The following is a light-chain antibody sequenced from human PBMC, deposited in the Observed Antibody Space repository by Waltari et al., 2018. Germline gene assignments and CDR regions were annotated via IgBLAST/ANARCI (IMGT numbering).Light chain of an antibody. CDR2: GAS. V-gene: IGKV3-20*01. CDR1: QSVSSSY. CDR3: QQYGSSPLT. J-gene: IGKJ4*01. Sequence: EIVLTKSPCTLSLSPGERATLSFRASQSVSSSYLAWYQQKPGQAPRLLIYGASSRATGTPDRFSGSGSGTDFTLTISRLEPEDFAVYYCQQYGSSPLTFGGGTKVEIK.